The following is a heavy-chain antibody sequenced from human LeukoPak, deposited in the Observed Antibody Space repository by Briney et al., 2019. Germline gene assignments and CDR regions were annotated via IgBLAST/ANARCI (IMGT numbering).Heavy chain of an antibody. CDR1: GYTFTGYY. CDR2: INPNSGGT. J-gene: IGHJ6*03. CDR3: ARVAPKRFLEWLGDYYYYMDV. D-gene: IGHD3-3*01. Sequence: GASVKVSCKASGYTFTGYYMHWVRQAPGQGLEWMGWINPNSGGTNYAQKFQGRVTMTRDTSISTAYMELSRLRSDDTAVYYCARVAPKRFLEWLGDYYYYMDVWGKGTTVTVSS. V-gene: IGHV1-2*02.